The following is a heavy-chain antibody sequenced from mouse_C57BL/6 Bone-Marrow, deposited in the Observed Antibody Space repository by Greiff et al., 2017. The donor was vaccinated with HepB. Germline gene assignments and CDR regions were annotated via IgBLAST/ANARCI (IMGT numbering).Heavy chain of an antibody. CDR3: ANQGLFIATVVAPGLDFEV. Sequence: VKVVESGPGLVAPSQSLSITCTVSGFSLTSYGVRWVRQPPGKGLEWLGVIWGNGSTNYHSALISRLSNSKENSKSQVVLKLSSMHTDDTATYYWANQGLFIATVVAPGLDFEVWGTGTTVTVS. V-gene: IGHV2-3*01. J-gene: IGHJ1*03. CDR2: IWGNGST. D-gene: IGHD1-1*01. CDR1: GFSLTSYG.